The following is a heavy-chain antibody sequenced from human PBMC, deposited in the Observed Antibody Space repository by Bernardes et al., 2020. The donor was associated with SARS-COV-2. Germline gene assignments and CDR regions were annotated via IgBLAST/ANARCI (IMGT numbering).Heavy chain of an antibody. Sequence: ASVKVSCKGSGYTFSDYYIHWLRQAPGQEVEWMGWISPKSGATNYAQKFQGRVTMTRDTAISTEYMQLSRLTSDDTAVYYCARTFYYDRGGDSVFDQWGQGTLVSVSS. D-gene: IGHD2-21*01. J-gene: IGHJ4*02. CDR1: GYTFSDYY. CDR2: ISPKSGAT. V-gene: IGHV1-2*02. CDR3: ARTFYYDRGGDSVFDQ.